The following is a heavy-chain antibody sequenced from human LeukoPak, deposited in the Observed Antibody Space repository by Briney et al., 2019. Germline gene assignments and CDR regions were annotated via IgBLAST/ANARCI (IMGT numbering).Heavy chain of an antibody. CDR2: ISGSGGST. CDR1: GFTFSSYA. J-gene: IGHJ6*03. D-gene: IGHD3-3*01. Sequence: GGSLRLSCAASGFTFSSYAMSWVRQAPGKGLEWVSAISGSGGSTYYADSVKGRFTISRDNSKNTLYLQMNSLRAEDTAVYYCAKDLTIFGVVDYYYMDVWGKGTTVTVSS. CDR3: AKDLTIFGVVDYYYMDV. V-gene: IGHV3-23*01.